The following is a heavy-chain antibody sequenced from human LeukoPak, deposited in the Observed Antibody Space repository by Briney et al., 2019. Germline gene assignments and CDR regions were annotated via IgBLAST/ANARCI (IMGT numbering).Heavy chain of an antibody. CDR3: ARGHMFLNYYGMDV. D-gene: IGHD3-10*02. CDR1: GYTFTGYY. Sequence: ASVKVSCKASGYTFTGYYMHWVRQAPGQGLEWMGWINPNSGGTNYAQKFQGRLTMTRDTSISTAYMELSRLRSDDTAVYYCARGHMFLNYYGMDVWGQGTTVTVSS. J-gene: IGHJ6*02. CDR2: INPNSGGT. V-gene: IGHV1-2*02.